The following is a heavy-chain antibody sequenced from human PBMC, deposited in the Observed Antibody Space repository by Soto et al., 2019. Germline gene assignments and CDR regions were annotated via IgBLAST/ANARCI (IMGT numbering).Heavy chain of an antibody. J-gene: IGHJ5*02. CDR2: ISAYNGNT. D-gene: IGHD3-10*01. Sequence: QVQLVQSGAEVKKPGASVKVSCKASGYTFTSYGISWVRQAPGQGLEWMGWISAYNGNTNYAQKLQGRVTMTTDTXTXTXXMELRSLRSDDTAVYYCARRITMVRGVILGDWFDPWGQGTLVTVSS. V-gene: IGHV1-18*01. CDR3: ARRITMVRGVILGDWFDP. CDR1: GYTFTSYG.